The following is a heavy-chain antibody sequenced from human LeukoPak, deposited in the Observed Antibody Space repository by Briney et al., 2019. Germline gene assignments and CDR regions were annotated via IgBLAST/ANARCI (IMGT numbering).Heavy chain of an antibody. D-gene: IGHD3-22*01. J-gene: IGHJ5*02. CDR3: ARDRGAAYYYDSSGSSHWFDP. CDR2: IYTSGST. Sequence: SETLSLTCTVSGASLNSYYWSWIRQPAGKGLECTASIYTSGSTNYNPSLKRRVTMSIDTSKNQFSLQLSSVTAADTAVYYCARDRGAAYYYDSSGSSHWFDPWGQGTLVTVSS. CDR1: GASLNSYY. V-gene: IGHV4-4*07.